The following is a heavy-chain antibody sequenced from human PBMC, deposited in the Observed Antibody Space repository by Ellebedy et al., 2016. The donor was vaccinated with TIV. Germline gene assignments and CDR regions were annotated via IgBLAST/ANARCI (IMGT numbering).Heavy chain of an antibody. CDR1: GFSLSNVRMG. CDR2: IFWGDDK. J-gene: IGHJ4*02. D-gene: IGHD6-19*01. CDR3: AHRRGSGWYDY. V-gene: IGHV2-5*02. Sequence: SGPTLVKPPETLTLLCTVSGFSLSNVRMGVSWIRQPPGTALEWLAHIFWGDDKRYSPSLKSRLNLTKDTSKNQVVLTMTNMDPVDTATYYCAHRRGSGWYDYWGQGTLVTVSS.